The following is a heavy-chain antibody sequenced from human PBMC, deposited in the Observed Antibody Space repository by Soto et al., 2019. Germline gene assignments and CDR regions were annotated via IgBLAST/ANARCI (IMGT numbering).Heavy chain of an antibody. J-gene: IGHJ6*02. D-gene: IGHD2-21*01. CDR2: IYYSGST. CDR1: GGSISSGGYY. CDR3: ARVVAYWSWNGIYYYYRLEH. V-gene: IGHV4-31*03. Sequence: SLGLTCTVSGGSISSGGYYWSWIRQHPGKGLEWIGYIYYSGSTYYNPSLKSRVTISVDTSKNQFSLKMSSVTAADTALYYCARVVAYWSWNGIYYYYRLEHRCQGTTATLP.